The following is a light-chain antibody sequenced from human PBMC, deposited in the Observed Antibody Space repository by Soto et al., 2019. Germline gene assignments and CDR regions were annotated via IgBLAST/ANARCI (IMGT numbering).Light chain of an antibody. J-gene: IGKJ1*01. Sequence: EIALTQSPGNLCLCPGERGTLXCRASHGVCTSLAAWHQQKRGQAPRLLIYDASNRARGSPDRFSGSGSATDFTRTISRLEPEDFAVYYCQQYSSSPKTFGQGTKVDIK. CDR1: HGVCTSL. CDR3: QQYSSSPKT. V-gene: IGKV3-20*01. CDR2: DAS.